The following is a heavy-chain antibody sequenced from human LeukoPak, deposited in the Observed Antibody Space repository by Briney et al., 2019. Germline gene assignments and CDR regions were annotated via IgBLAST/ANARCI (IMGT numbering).Heavy chain of an antibody. J-gene: IGHJ4*02. Sequence: PSQTLSLTCTVSGNSISSGDYYWSWIRQPPGKGLEWIGSIYHSGSTYYNPSLKSRVTISVDTSKNQFSLKLSSVTAADTAVYYCARVPYSGSYFDYWGQGTLVTVSS. D-gene: IGHD1-26*01. CDR3: ARVPYSGSYFDY. CDR2: IYHSGST. CDR1: GNSISSGDYY. V-gene: IGHV4-38-2*02.